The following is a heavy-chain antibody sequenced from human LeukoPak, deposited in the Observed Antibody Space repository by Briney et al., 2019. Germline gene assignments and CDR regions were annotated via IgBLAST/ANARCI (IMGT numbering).Heavy chain of an antibody. CDR3: ARGPNGGLWGSYFDY. CDR2: IIPIFGTA. V-gene: IGHV1-69*13. D-gene: IGHD2-8*01. CDR1: GGTFSSYA. Sequence: SVKVSCKASGGTFSSYAISWVRQAPGQWLEWMGGIIPIFGTANYAQKFQGRVTITADESTSTAYMELSSLRSEDTAVYYCARGPNGGLWGSYFDYWGQGTLVTVSS. J-gene: IGHJ4*02.